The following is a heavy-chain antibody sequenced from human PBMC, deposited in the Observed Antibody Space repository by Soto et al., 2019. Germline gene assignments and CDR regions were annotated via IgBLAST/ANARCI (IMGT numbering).Heavy chain of an antibody. D-gene: IGHD6-13*01. CDR2: IYSGGST. CDR1: GFTVSSNY. V-gene: IGHV3-53*01. J-gene: IGHJ6*02. Sequence: GGSLRLSCAASGFTVSSNYMSWVRQAPGKGLEWVSVIYSGGSTYYADSVKGRFTISRDNSKNTLYLQMNSLRAEDTAVYYCARETSFSSSYFNYYYGMDVWGQGTTVTVSS. CDR3: ARETSFSSSYFNYYYGMDV.